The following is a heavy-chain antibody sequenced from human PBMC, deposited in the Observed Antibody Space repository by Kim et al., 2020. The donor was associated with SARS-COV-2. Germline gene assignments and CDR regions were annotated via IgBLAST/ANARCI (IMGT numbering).Heavy chain of an antibody. CDR1: GFTFSSYE. CDR2: ISSSGSTI. J-gene: IGHJ6*02. V-gene: IGHV3-48*03. Sequence: GGSLRLSCAASGFTFSSYEINWVRQAPGKGLEWVSYISSSGSTIYYADSVKGRFTISRDNAKNSLYLQMNSLRAEDTAVYYCARDSRIVVDLYYYYGMDVWGQGTTVTVSS. CDR3: ARDSRIVVDLYYYYGMDV. D-gene: IGHD3-22*01.